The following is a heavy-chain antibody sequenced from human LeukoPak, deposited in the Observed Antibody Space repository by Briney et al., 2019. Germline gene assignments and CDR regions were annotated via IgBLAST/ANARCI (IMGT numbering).Heavy chain of an antibody. Sequence: ASVKVSCKASGYTFTGYYMHWVRQVPGQGLEWMGRINPNSGGTNYAQKFQGKVTMTRDTSISTAYMELSRLRSDDTAVYYCARILYYYGSGSYYSLPDYWGQGTLVTVSS. J-gene: IGHJ4*02. D-gene: IGHD3-10*01. CDR2: INPNSGGT. CDR1: GYTFTGYY. CDR3: ARILYYYGSGSYYSLPDY. V-gene: IGHV1-2*06.